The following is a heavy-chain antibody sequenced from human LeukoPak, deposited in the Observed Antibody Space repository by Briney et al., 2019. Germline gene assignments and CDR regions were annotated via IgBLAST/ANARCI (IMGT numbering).Heavy chain of an antibody. CDR2: IYHSGGT. V-gene: IGHV4-4*02. CDR1: GDSISNNKW. CDR3: ARGRDVDIVATILGIGY. J-gene: IGHJ4*02. D-gene: IGHD5-12*01. Sequence: SETLSLTCAVSGDSISNNKWWSWVRQSPGKGLEWIGEIYHSGGTTYNPSLKSRVTISVDKSKNQFSLKLNSVIVADTAVYYCARGRDVDIVATILGIGYWGQGTLVTVSS.